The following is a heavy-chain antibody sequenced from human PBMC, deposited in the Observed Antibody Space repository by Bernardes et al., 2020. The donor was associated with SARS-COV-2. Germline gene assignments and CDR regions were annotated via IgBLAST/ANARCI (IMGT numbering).Heavy chain of an antibody. CDR1: GFSLSTSGMC. J-gene: IGHJ6*02. Sequence: SGPTLLKPTQTLTLTCTFSGFSLSTSGMCVSWIRQPPGKALEWLARIDWDDDKYYSTSLKTRLTISKDTSKNQVVLTMTNMDPVDTATYYCARSLAHYYYYGMDVWGQGTTVTVSS. V-gene: IGHV2-70*11. CDR3: ARSLAHYYYYGMDV. CDR2: IDWDDDK.